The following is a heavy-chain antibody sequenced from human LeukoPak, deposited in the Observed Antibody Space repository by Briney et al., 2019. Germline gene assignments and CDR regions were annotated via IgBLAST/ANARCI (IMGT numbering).Heavy chain of an antibody. D-gene: IGHD3-3*01. V-gene: IGHV4-38-2*01. CDR2: IYHSGST. J-gene: IGHJ4*02. Sequence: SETLSLTGAVSGYSISSGYYWGWIRQPPGKGLEWIGSIYHSGSTYYNPSLKSRVTISVDTSKNQFSLKLSSVTAADTAVYYCARYTHVLRFLEWGEGDDYFDYWGREPWSPSPQ. CDR1: GYSISSGYY. CDR3: ARYTHVLRFLEWGEGDDYFDY.